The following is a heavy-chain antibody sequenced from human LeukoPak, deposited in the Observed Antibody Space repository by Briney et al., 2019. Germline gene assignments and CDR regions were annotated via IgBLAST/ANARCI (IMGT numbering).Heavy chain of an antibody. V-gene: IGHV4-4*07. CDR1: GGSISSYY. J-gene: IGHJ3*02. CDR2: IYTSGST. CDR3: AKVGQWLVLTDDAFDI. D-gene: IGHD6-19*01. Sequence: PSETLSLTCTVSGGSISSYYWSWIRQPAGKGLEWIGRIYTSGSTNYNPSLKSRVTMSVDTSKNQFSLKLSSVTAADTAVYYCAKVGQWLVLTDDAFDIWGRGTMVTVSS.